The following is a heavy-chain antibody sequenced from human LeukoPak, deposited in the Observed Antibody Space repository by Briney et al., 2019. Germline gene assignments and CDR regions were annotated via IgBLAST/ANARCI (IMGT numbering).Heavy chain of an antibody. Sequence: GGSLRLSCAASGFTFSDYYMAWIRQPPGKGLEWISYISYSSTYTNYADSVKGRFTISRDNSKNTLYLQMNSLRAEDTAVYYCAKDPFFGGYDSPYYYYYYGMDVWGQGTTVTVSS. J-gene: IGHJ6*02. CDR3: AKDPFFGGYDSPYYYYYYGMDV. CDR2: ISYSSTYT. D-gene: IGHD5-12*01. V-gene: IGHV3-11*05. CDR1: GFTFSDYY.